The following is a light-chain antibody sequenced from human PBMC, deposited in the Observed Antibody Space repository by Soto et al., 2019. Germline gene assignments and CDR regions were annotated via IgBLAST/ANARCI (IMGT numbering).Light chain of an antibody. CDR3: QQSYSTPRT. Sequence: DIEMTHSPATLSSSAWDRATISCRASQSISSYLNWYQQKPGKAPKLLIYAASSLQSGVPSRFSGSGSETDFTPTISSLQPEDFATYYCQQSYSTPRTFGQGTKVDIK. CDR2: AAS. J-gene: IGKJ1*01. V-gene: IGKV1-39*01. CDR1: QSISSY.